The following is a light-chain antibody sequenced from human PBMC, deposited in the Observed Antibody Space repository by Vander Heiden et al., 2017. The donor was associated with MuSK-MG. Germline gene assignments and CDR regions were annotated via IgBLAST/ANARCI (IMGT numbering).Light chain of an antibody. J-gene: IGKJ1*01. CDR2: DAS. V-gene: IGKV1-5*01. CDR1: QSISSW. CDR3: QQDNSYSRT. Sequence: DIQMTPSPSTLSASVGDRVTITCRASQSISSWLAWYQQKPGKAPKLLIYDASSLESGVPSRFSGSGSGTEFTLTISSLQPDDFATYYCQQDNSYSRTFGQGTKVXIK.